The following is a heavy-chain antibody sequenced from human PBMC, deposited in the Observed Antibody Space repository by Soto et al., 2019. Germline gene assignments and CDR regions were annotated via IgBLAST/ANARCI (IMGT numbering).Heavy chain of an antibody. V-gene: IGHV5-51*01. CDR3: ARTSFAGSRCYYGMDV. CDR1: GYIFTSYW. Sequence: PGESLKLSCKGSGYIFTSYWIGWVRQLPGKGLEWMGIIYPGDSDTRYSPSFQGQVTISADRSISTAYLQWSSLRAADTAMYYCARTSFAGSRCYYGMDVWGQGTRVTVSS. J-gene: IGHJ6*02. CDR2: IYPGDSDT. D-gene: IGHD1-26*01.